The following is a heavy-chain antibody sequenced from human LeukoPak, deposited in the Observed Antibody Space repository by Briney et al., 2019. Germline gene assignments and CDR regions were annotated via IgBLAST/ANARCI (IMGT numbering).Heavy chain of an antibody. CDR3: ARDWSGYDYLGFDY. V-gene: IGHV3-11*04. J-gene: IGHJ4*02. Sequence: PGGSLRLSCAAPGFTFSDYYMSWIRQAPGKGLEWVSYISSSGSAIYYADSVKGRFTISRDNAKNSLYLQMNSLRAEDTAVYYCARDWSGYDYLGFDYWGQGTLVTVSS. CDR1: GFTFSDYY. CDR2: ISSSGSAI. D-gene: IGHD5-12*01.